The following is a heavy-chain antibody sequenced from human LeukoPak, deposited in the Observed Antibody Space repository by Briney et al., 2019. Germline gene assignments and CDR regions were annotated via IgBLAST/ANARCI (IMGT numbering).Heavy chain of an antibody. V-gene: IGHV5-51*01. J-gene: IGHJ4*02. CDR1: GYSFTSYY. Sequence: GESLKISCKGSGYSFTSYYIGWVRQMPGKGLECMGIIYPGDSVTRYSPSFQGQVTISADKSVSTAYLQWSSLKASDTAMYYCARIGGDGYTHLDYWGQGTLVTVSS. D-gene: IGHD3-16*01. CDR3: ARIGGDGYTHLDY. CDR2: IYPGDSVT.